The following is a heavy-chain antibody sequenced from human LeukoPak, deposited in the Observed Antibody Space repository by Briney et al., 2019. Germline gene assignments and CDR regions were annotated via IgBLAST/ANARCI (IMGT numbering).Heavy chain of an antibody. Sequence: GGSLRLSCAASGFTFSSYEMNWVRQAPGKGLEWVSSISSSSSYIYYADSVKGRFTISRDNAKNSLYLQMNSLRAEDTAVYYCARDRIAVAPGSFDIWGQGTMVTVSS. D-gene: IGHD6-19*01. CDR2: ISSSSSYI. J-gene: IGHJ3*02. CDR3: ARDRIAVAPGSFDI. V-gene: IGHV3-21*01. CDR1: GFTFSSYE.